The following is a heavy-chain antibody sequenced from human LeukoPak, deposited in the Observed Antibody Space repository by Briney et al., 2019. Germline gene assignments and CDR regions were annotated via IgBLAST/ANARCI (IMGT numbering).Heavy chain of an antibody. CDR1: GGSFSGYY. CDR3: AKGARRAPNLFDY. V-gene: IGHV3-9*03. D-gene: IGHD1-14*01. Sequence: LSLTCAVYGGSFSGYYWSWIRQPPGKGLEWVSGISWNSGSIGYADSVKGRFTISRDNAKNSLYLQMNSLRAEDMALYYCAKGARRAPNLFDYWGQGTLVTVSS. J-gene: IGHJ4*02. CDR2: ISWNSGSI.